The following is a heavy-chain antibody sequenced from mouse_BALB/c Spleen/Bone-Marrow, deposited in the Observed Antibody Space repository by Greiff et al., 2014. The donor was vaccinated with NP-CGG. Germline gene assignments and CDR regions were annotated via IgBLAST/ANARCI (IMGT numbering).Heavy chain of an antibody. CDR2: IDPSNSET. D-gene: IGHD6-1*01. CDR3: ARTFQPRSAMDY. CDR1: DFNFNNTW. V-gene: IGHV1-69*02. Sequence: QVQLKQSGAELVRPGASVKMSCKASDFNFNNTWMHWVKQRPGQGLEWIGMIDPSNSETRLNQKFKDKATLNVDKSSNTAYMHRSSLTSEDSAVYYCARTFQPRSAMDYWGQGSSVTVSS. J-gene: IGHJ4*01.